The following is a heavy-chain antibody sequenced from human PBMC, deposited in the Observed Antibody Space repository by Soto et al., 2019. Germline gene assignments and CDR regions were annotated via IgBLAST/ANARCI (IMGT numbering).Heavy chain of an antibody. CDR3: ARGIKSSGIRYFDH. Sequence: QVQLQESGPGLVTPSQTLSLTCTDSGGSISSGVHYWSWIRQHPGKGLEWIGYIYYSGSTYYNPSLKSRVTISIDTSNNQFSLKLSSVTAADTAVYYCARGIKSSGIRYFDHWGQGTLVTVSS. D-gene: IGHD3-9*01. CDR1: GGSISSGVHY. V-gene: IGHV4-31*03. CDR2: IYYSGST. J-gene: IGHJ4*02.